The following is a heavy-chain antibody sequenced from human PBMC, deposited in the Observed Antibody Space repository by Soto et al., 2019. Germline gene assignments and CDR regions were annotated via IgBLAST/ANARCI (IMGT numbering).Heavy chain of an antibody. D-gene: IGHD1-7*01. V-gene: IGHV1-2*02. J-gene: IGHJ6*02. Sequence: QVQLVQSGAEVKKPGASVKVSCKASGYTFTGYYMHWVRQAPGQGLEWMGWINPNSDGTNYAQKFQGRVTMTRDTSISTAYMELSRLRSDDTAVYYCARDPGTQRGGMDVWGQGTTVTVSS. CDR3: ARDPGTQRGGMDV. CDR2: INPNSDGT. CDR1: GYTFTGYY.